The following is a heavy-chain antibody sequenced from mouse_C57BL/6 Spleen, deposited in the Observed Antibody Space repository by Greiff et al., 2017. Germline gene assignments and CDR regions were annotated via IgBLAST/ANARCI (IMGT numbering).Heavy chain of an antibody. Sequence: VQLQQSGAELVRPGASVTLSCKASGYTFTDYEMHWVKQTPVHGLEWIGAIDPETGGTAYNQKFKGKAILTADKSSSTAYMELRSLTSDDSAVYYCTREDYGSSFFDYWGQGTTLTVSS. V-gene: IGHV1-15*01. CDR1: GYTFTDYE. CDR2: IDPETGGT. CDR3: TREDYGSSFFDY. D-gene: IGHD1-1*01. J-gene: IGHJ2*01.